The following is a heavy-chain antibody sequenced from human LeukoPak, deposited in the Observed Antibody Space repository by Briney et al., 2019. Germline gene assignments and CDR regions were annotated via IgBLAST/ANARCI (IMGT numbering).Heavy chain of an antibody. CDR3: AGDIVVVPAAMEGGIWFDP. CDR2: INHSGST. CDR1: GGSFSGYY. V-gene: IGHV4-34*01. D-gene: IGHD2-2*01. J-gene: IGHJ5*02. Sequence: SETLSLTCAVYGGSFSGYYWSWIRQPPGKGLEWIGEINHSGSTNYNPSLKSRVTISVDTSKNQFSLKLSSVTAADTAVYYCAGDIVVVPAAMEGGIWFDPWGQGTLVTVSS.